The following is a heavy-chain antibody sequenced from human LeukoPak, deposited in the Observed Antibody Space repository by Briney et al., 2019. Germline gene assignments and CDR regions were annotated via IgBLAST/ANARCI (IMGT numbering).Heavy chain of an antibody. CDR1: GFTFSSYE. V-gene: IGHV3-48*03. D-gene: IGHD3-22*01. J-gene: IGHJ4*02. Sequence: PGGSLRLSCAASGFTFSSYEMNWVRQAPGKGLEWVSYISSSGSTIYYADSVKGRFTISRDNAKNSLYLQMNSLRAEDTAVYYCAREVLSTGFPIGTYYYDSSGYRRHFDYWGQGTLVPVSS. CDR2: ISSSGSTI. CDR3: AREVLSTGFPIGTYYYDSSGYRRHFDY.